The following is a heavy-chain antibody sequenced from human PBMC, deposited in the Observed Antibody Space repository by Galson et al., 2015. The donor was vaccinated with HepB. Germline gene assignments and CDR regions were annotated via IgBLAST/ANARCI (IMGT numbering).Heavy chain of an antibody. V-gene: IGHV3-48*02. CDR1: GFTFSSSI. J-gene: IGHJ4*02. CDR3: ATVRGYIYGYDY. D-gene: IGHD5-18*01. CDR2: ISISSSTI. Sequence: SLRLSCAASGFTFSSSIMNWVRQAPGKGLEWVSYISISSSTIYYADSVKGRFTISRDNAKNSLYLQMNSLRDDDTAVYYCATVRGYIYGYDYWGQGTLVTVSS.